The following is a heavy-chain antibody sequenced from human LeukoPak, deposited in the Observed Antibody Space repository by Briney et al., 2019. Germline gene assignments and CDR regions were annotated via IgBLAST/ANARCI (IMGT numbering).Heavy chain of an antibody. V-gene: IGHV3-7*04. J-gene: IGHJ3*01. CDR3: ARPIAGGAFDF. D-gene: IGHD2/OR15-2a*01. CDR1: GFTFRSRW. CDR2: MNQDGSAR. Sequence: PGGSLRLSCAASGFTFRSRWMSWVRQAPGKGLEWVAHMNQDGSARSHVDSVKGRFSISRDNANNSLYLQMNSLRAEDTAIYYCARPIAGGAFDFWGPGTMVTVSS.